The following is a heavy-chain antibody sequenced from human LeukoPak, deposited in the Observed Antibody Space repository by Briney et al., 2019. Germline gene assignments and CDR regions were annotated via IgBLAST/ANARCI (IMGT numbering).Heavy chain of an antibody. CDR2: IYYSGST. Sequence: SETLPLTCTVSGGSISSHYWSWIRQPPGKGLEWIGYIYYSGSTNYNPSLKSRVTISVDTSKNQFSLKLSSVTAADTAVYYCARGRAVARRGDNWFDPWGQGTLVTVSS. V-gene: IGHV4-59*08. D-gene: IGHD6-19*01. J-gene: IGHJ5*02. CDR3: ARGRAVARRGDNWFDP. CDR1: GGSISSHY.